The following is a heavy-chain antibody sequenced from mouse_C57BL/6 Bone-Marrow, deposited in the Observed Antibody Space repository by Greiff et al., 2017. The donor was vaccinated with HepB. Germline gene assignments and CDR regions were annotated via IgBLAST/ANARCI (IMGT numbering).Heavy chain of an antibody. V-gene: IGHV1-66*01. J-gene: IGHJ4*01. CDR1: GYSFTSYY. CDR3: ARSLAMDY. D-gene: IGHD6-1*01. CDR2: IYPGSGNT. Sequence: VQLQQSGPELVKPGASVKISCKASGYSFTSYYIHWVKQRPGQGLEWIGWIYPGSGNTKYNEKFKGTATLTADTSSSTAYMQLSSLTSEDSAVYYCARSLAMDYWGQGTSVTVSS.